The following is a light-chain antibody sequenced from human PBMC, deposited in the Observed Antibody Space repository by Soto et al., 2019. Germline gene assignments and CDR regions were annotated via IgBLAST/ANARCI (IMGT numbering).Light chain of an antibody. J-gene: IGKJ1*01. CDR2: KAS. CDR1: QSISSW. Sequence: DIQMTQSPSTLSASVGDRVTITCRASQSISSWLAWYQQKPGKAPKLLIYKASSLESGVPSRFSGSGSGTEFTITISLLPHDDFATYYCQQYNSYWTFGQGTKVEIK. CDR3: QQYNSYWT. V-gene: IGKV1-5*03.